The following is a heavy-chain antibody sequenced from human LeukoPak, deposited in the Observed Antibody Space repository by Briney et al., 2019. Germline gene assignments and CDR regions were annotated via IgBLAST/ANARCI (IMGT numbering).Heavy chain of an antibody. CDR1: GFTFSIYA. Sequence: GGSLRLSCAASGFTFSIYAMSWVRQAPGKGREWGSAISGSGGSTYYADSVKGRFTISRDNYKNTLYLQMNSLRAEDTAVYYCAKDSSGYYYRPQDYWGQGTLVTVSS. CDR2: ISGSGGST. D-gene: IGHD3-22*01. CDR3: AKDSSGYYYRPQDY. V-gene: IGHV3-23*01. J-gene: IGHJ4*02.